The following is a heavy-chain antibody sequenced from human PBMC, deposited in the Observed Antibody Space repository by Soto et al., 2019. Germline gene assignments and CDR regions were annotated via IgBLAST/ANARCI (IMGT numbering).Heavy chain of an antibody. J-gene: IGHJ5*02. CDR1: GGSVSSGSYY. D-gene: IGHD3-9*01. CDR3: ARGGRYFDWLLKDNWFDP. CDR2: IYYSGST. V-gene: IGHV4-61*01. Sequence: KPSETLSLTCTVSGGSVSSGSYYWSWIRQPPGKGLEWIGYIYYSGSTNYNPSLKSRVTISVDTSKNQLSLKLSSVTAADTAVYYCARGGRYFDWLLKDNWFDPWGQGTLVTVSS.